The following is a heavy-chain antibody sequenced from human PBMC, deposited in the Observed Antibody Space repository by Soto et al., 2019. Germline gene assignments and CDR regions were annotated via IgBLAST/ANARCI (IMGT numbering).Heavy chain of an antibody. CDR3: ARVGGNDSSGYPDY. D-gene: IGHD3-22*01. V-gene: IGHV4-4*02. CDR2: IYYSGST. Sequence: SETLSLTCAVSGGSISSSNWWSWVRQPPGKGLEWIGEIYYSGSTNYNPSLKSRVTMSVDTSKNQFSLKLSSVTAADTAVYYCARVGGNDSSGYPDYWGQGTLVTVSS. J-gene: IGHJ4*01. CDR1: GGSISSSNW.